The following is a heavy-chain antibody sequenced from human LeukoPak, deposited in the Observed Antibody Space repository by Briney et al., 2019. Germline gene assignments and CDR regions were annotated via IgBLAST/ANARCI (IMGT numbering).Heavy chain of an antibody. Sequence: PGGSLRLSCAASGFTFSNAWMSWVRQAPGKGREWVGRIKSKTDGGTTDYAAPVKGRFTISRDDSKKTLYLQMNSLKTEDTAVYYCTTDGEVGDFDYWGQGTLVTVSS. V-gene: IGHV3-15*01. J-gene: IGHJ4*02. CDR2: IKSKTDGGTT. CDR1: GFTFSNAW. D-gene: IGHD1-26*01. CDR3: TTDGEVGDFDY.